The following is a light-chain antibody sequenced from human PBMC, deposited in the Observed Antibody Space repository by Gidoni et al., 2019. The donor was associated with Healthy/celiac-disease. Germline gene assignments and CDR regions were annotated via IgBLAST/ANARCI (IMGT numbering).Light chain of an antibody. V-gene: IGKV1-8*01. CDR2: AAS. Sequence: TQSPSSLSASTGDRVTITCRASQGISSYLAWYQQKPGKAPKLLIYAASTLQSGVPSRFSGSGSGTDFTLTISCLQSEDFATYYCQQYYSYPNFXXXTRLEIK. J-gene: IGKJ5*01. CDR3: QQYYSYPN. CDR1: QGISSY.